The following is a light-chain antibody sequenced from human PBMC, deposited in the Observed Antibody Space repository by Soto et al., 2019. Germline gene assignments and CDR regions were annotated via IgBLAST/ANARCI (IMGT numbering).Light chain of an antibody. J-gene: IGLJ1*01. CDR3: SSYAGSSTYV. Sequence: QSVLTQLPSASGSPGQSVTISCTGSSGDVGGYTHVSWFQQHPGKAPKLMIYDVSKRPSGVPDRFSGSKSGNTASLTVSGLQAEDEADYYCSSYAGSSTYVFGTGTKVTVL. V-gene: IGLV2-8*01. CDR1: SGDVGGYTH. CDR2: DVS.